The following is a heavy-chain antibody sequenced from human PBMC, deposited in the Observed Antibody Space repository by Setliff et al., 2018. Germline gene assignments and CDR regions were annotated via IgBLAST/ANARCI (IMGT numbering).Heavy chain of an antibody. CDR3: AIEQWLDPPGYYYMDV. V-gene: IGHV4-4*07. CDR1: GGSISSYY. J-gene: IGHJ6*03. Sequence: SETLSLTCTVSGGSISSYYWSWIRQPAGKGLEWIGHIYIGGSAKYNPSLKSRVTMSIDTSKNQFSLKLNSVTAADMAVYYCAIEQWLDPPGYYYMDVWAKGTTVTVSS. CDR2: IYIGGSA. D-gene: IGHD6-19*01.